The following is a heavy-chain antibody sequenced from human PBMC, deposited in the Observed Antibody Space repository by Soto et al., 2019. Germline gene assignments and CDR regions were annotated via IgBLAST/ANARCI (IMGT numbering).Heavy chain of an antibody. V-gene: IGHV3-23*01. CDR3: AKDHWGSY. CDR1: GFTSSDYA. CDR2: ISTSGGAT. J-gene: IGHJ4*02. D-gene: IGHD3-16*01. Sequence: PGGSLRLSCAASGFTSSDYAMSWVRLAPGKGLEWLSAISTSGGATYYADSVKGRFTISRDNSKNTLFLQMNSLRAEDTAVYYCAKDHWGSYSGQGTLVTVSS.